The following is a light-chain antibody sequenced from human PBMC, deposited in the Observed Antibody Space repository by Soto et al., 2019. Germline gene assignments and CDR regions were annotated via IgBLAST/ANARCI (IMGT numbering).Light chain of an antibody. CDR1: QTISTY. CDR3: QQSYSTALT. J-gene: IGKJ4*01. CDR2: AAS. Sequence: DIPMPSLPPSLPASVEDRVTITCRACQTISTYLNWYHQKPGKAPKLLIYAASSLQSGVPSRFSGSGSGTDFTLTISSLQPEDFATYYCQQSYSTALTFGGGTKVEIK. V-gene: IGKV1-39*01.